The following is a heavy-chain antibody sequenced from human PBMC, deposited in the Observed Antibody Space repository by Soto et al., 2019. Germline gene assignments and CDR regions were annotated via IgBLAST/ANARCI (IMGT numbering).Heavy chain of an antibody. CDR3: ARVPDY. CDR1: GGSFSGYS. J-gene: IGHJ4*02. CDR2: IYHSVST. V-gene: IGHV4-30-2*01. Sequence: SSETLSLTCAVYGGSFSGYSWGWIRQPPGKGLEWIGYIYHSVSTYYNPSLKSRVTISVDRSKNQFSLRMSSVTAADTAVYYCARVPDYWGQGTLVTVSS.